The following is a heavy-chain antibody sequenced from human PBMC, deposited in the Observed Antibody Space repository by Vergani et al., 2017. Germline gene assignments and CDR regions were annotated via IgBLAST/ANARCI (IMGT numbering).Heavy chain of an antibody. CDR2: IYSGGST. D-gene: IGHD3-10*01. CDR3: ARDDAYGEMGAFDI. J-gene: IGHJ3*02. V-gene: IGHV3-53*01. CDR1: GFTVSSNY. Sequence: EVQLVESGGGLIQPGGSLRLSCAASGFTVSSNYMSWVRQAPGKGLEWVSVIYSGGSTNYADSVTGRFTISRDTSKNTLYLQMNSLRAEDTAVYYCARDDAYGEMGAFDIWGQGTMVTVSS.